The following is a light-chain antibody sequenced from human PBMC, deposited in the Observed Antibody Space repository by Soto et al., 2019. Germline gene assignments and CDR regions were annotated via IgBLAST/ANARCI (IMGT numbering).Light chain of an antibody. CDR3: QQFNTCPLT. CDR2: AAS. CDR1: QGINDY. V-gene: IGKV1-9*01. Sequence: DIQLTQSPSFLSASVGDRVTITCRASQGINDYLAWYQQKPGKAPKLLIYAASTLQSEVPSRFSGSASGTEFTLTISSLQPEDFATYYCQQFNTCPLTFGGGTKVEVK. J-gene: IGKJ4*01.